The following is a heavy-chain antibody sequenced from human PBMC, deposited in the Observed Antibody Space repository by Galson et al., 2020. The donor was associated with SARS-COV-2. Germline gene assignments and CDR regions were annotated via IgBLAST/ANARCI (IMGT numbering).Heavy chain of an antibody. V-gene: IGHV4-4*02. CDR3: ARAGDYYDSSGYYYGFVP. D-gene: IGHD3-22*01. CDR1: GGSISSSNW. Sequence: SETLSLTCAVSGGSISSSNWWSWVRQPPGKGLEWIGEIYHSGSTNYNPSLKSRVTISVDKSKNQFSLKLSSVTAADTAVYYCARAGDYYDSSGYYYGFVPWGQGTLVTVSS. CDR2: IYHSGST. J-gene: IGHJ5*02.